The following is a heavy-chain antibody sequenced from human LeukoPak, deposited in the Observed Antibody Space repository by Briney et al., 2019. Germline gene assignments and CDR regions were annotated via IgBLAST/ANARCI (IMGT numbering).Heavy chain of an antibody. V-gene: IGHV4-31*03. Sequence: SQTLSLTCTVSGDSISSGGYYWTWIRQHPGKGLEWIGHIYYSGSTYYNPSLKSRVTISVDTSKNQFSLKLNSATAADTAVYYCARGGYNYGYAQDWFDSWGQGTLVTVSS. CDR3: ARGGYNYGYAQDWFDS. CDR1: GDSISSGGYY. J-gene: IGHJ5*01. CDR2: IYYSGST. D-gene: IGHD5-18*01.